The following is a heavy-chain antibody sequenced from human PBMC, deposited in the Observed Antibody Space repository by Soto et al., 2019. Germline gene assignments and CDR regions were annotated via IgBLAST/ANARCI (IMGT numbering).Heavy chain of an antibody. CDR3: ATTIDYNGYCDP. J-gene: IGHJ5*02. CDR1: GYSLTTYW. CDR2: IYLSDSDT. Sequence: PGESLKISCKTSGYSLTTYWFAWVRQMPGKGLEWMGIIYLSDSDTIYSPSAQGHFTISADKSIKTAYLQWSSLKASDTAIYYCATTIDYNGYCDPWGQGTQVTVSS. V-gene: IGHV5-51*01. D-gene: IGHD4-4*01.